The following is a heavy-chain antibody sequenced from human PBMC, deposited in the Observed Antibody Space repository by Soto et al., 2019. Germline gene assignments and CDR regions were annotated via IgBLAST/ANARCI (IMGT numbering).Heavy chain of an antibody. Sequence: SVKVSCKASGGTFSRYAFSWVRQAPGQGLEWMGGIVPIYGTRGFAQKFQGRLTITADEPTRTAYMELSSLRSEDTAVYYCARDLDYYGSGSHYYYGMGVWGQGTTVTVSS. CDR2: IVPIYGTR. CDR1: GGTFSRYA. J-gene: IGHJ6*02. D-gene: IGHD3-10*01. CDR3: ARDLDYYGSGSHYYYGMGV. V-gene: IGHV1-69*13.